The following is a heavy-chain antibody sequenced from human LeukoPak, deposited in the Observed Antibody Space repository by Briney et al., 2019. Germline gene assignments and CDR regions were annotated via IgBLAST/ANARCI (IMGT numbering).Heavy chain of an antibody. CDR1: GYSISSGYY. D-gene: IGHD6-19*01. Sequence: SETLSLTCTVSGYSISSGYYWGWIRQPPGKGLEWIGSIYHSGSTYYNPSLKSRVTISVDTSKNQFSLKLSSVTAADTAVYYCARDSAVAGTGSFDYWGQGTLVTVSS. V-gene: IGHV4-38-2*02. CDR3: ARDSAVAGTGSFDY. J-gene: IGHJ4*02. CDR2: IYHSGST.